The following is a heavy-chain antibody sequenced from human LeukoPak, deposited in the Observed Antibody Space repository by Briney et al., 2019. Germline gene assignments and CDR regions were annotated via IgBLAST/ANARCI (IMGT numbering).Heavy chain of an antibody. V-gene: IGHV3-30*18. CDR2: ISYDGSNK. J-gene: IGHJ3*02. Sequence: GGSLRLSCAASGFTFSSYGMHWVRQAPGKGLEWVAVISYDGSNKYYADSVKGRFTISRDNSKNTLYLQTNSLRAEDTAVYYCAKEMIEVAFDIWGQGTMVTVSS. D-gene: IGHD3-22*01. CDR1: GFTFSSYG. CDR3: AKEMIEVAFDI.